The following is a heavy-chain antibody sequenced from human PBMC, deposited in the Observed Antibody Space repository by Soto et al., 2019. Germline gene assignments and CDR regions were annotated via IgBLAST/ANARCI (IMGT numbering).Heavy chain of an antibody. CDR3: ARKAATAMVFDY. Sequence: SDTLSLAWAVSGGSISSSGYYCGGIRQPPGKGLEWIGCIYYSGSTYYNPSLKSRVTISVDTSKNQLSLKLSSVTAADTAVYYCARKAATAMVFDYWGQGTLVTVSS. D-gene: IGHD5-18*01. CDR2: IYYSGST. J-gene: IGHJ4*02. V-gene: IGHV4-39*01. CDR1: GGSISSSGYY.